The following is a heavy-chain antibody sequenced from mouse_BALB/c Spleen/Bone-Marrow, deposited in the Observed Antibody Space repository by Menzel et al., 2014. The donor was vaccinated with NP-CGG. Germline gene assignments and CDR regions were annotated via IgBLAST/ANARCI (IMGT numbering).Heavy chain of an antibody. CDR2: INPTNGRS. D-gene: IGHD1-1*01. V-gene: IGHV1S81*02. J-gene: IGHJ4*01. Sequence: VKLVESGAELVKPGASVKLSCRASGYTFNNYWMHWVKRRPGQGLEWIGEINPTNGRSNYNEKFKRKATLTVDKSSSAAYMQLSSLTSEDSAVYYCARRGEYYGAVDYWGRGTSVTVSS. CDR1: GYTFNNYW. CDR3: ARRGEYYGAVDY.